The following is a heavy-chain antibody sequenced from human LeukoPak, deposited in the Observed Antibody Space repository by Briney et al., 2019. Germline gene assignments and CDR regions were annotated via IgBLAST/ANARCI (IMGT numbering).Heavy chain of an antibody. D-gene: IGHD6-13*01. CDR2: IKPDGTTK. Sequence: GGSLRLSCAASGFTFSNSAMAWVRQAPGKGLEWVANIKPDGTTKFYVDSVKGRFTISRDNALNSLYLQMNSLRAEDTAIYYCARSIPYGTTWYGRSDYWGQGTLVTVSS. J-gene: IGHJ4*02. CDR1: GFTFSNSA. V-gene: IGHV3-7*03. CDR3: ARSIPYGTTWYGRSDY.